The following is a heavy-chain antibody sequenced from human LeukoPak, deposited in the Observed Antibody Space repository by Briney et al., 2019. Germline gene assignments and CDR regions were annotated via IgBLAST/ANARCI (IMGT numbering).Heavy chain of an antibody. V-gene: IGHV1-2*02. D-gene: IGHD6-19*01. CDR1: GYTFTGYY. Sequence: SSVKVSCKASGYTFTGYYMHWVRQAPGQGLEWMGWINPNSGGTNYAQKFQGRVTMTRDTSISTAYMELSRLRSDDTAVYYCATLAVAGTALDYWGQGTLVTVSS. CDR2: INPNSGGT. J-gene: IGHJ4*02. CDR3: ATLAVAGTALDY.